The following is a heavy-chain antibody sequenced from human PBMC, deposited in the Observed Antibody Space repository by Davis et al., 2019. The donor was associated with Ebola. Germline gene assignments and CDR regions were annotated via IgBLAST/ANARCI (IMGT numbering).Heavy chain of an antibody. V-gene: IGHV4-34*01. J-gene: IGHJ3*02. D-gene: IGHD5-18*01. CDR3: ARHLYSYDAFDI. CDR2: INHSGST. Sequence: GSLRLSCAVYGGSFSGYYWSWIRQPPGKGLEWIGEINHSGSTNYNPSLKSRVTISVDTSKNQFSLKLSSVTAADTAVYYCARHLYSYDAFDIWGQGTMVTVSS. CDR1: GGSFSGYY.